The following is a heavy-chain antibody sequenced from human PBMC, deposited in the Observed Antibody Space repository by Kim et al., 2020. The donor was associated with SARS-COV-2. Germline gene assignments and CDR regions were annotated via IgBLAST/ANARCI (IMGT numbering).Heavy chain of an antibody. CDR1: GGSITSDY. D-gene: IGHD2-21*01. V-gene: IGHV4-59*13. J-gene: IGHJ5*02. CDR3: ATWVNNWVDP. Sequence: SETLSLTCTVSGGSITSDYWSWIRQPPGKGLEWIGYIYYSGSSSYNPSLNSRVTISLDTSKNQFSLKLSSVTTADTAVYYCATWVNNWVDPWGQGTLVTV. CDR2: IYYSGSS.